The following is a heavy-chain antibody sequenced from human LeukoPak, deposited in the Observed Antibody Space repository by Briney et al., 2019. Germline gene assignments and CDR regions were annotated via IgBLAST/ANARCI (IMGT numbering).Heavy chain of an antibody. Sequence: PSETLSLTCTVSGGSISSYYWSWIRQPAGKGLEWIGRIYTSGSTNYSPSLKSRVTMSVDTSKNQFSLKLSSVTAADTAVYYCARGSMVRGVIPRAYYYGMDVWGQGTTVTVSS. CDR1: GGSISSYY. J-gene: IGHJ6*02. D-gene: IGHD3-10*01. CDR3: ARGSMVRGVIPRAYYYGMDV. CDR2: IYTSGST. V-gene: IGHV4-4*07.